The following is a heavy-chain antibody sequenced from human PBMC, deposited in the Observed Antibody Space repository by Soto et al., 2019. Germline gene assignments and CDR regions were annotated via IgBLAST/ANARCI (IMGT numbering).Heavy chain of an antibody. Sequence: GLEWMGWISAYNGNTNYAQKFQGRVTITADESTSTAYMELSSLRSEDTAVYYCARGSDYDSSGYYYSWFDPWGKGTPVTGTS. CDR2: ISAYNGNT. D-gene: IGHD3-22*01. V-gene: IGHV1-18*01. CDR3: ARGSDYDSSGYYYSWFDP. J-gene: IGHJ5*02.